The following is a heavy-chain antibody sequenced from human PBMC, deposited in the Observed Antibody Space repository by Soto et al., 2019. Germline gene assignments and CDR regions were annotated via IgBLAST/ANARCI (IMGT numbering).Heavy chain of an antibody. CDR2: IIPVFGRP. J-gene: IGHJ4*02. Sequence: SVKVSCKASGGTFSSFGISWVRQAPGQGLEWMGGIIPVFGRPNYAQRFRGRLTITADESTNTSYMELIDLTSEDTAVYYCAREASGYDFWGQGPQVTVSS. D-gene: IGHD5-12*01. V-gene: IGHV1-69*13. CDR3: AREASGYDF. CDR1: GGTFSSFG.